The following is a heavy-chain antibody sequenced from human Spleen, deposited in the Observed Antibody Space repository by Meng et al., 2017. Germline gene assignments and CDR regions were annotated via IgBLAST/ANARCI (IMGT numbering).Heavy chain of an antibody. V-gene: IGHV1-8*01. D-gene: IGHD3-3*01. CDR3: AGMRSGYDIDY. CDR1: EYTLTSNY. J-gene: IGHJ4*02. Sequence: ASVKVSCKASEYTLTSNYIHWVRQATGQGLGWMGWMNPDSGNTVYSQKFQGRITMTRNTSISTAYMGRSFLGSENAAAYYCAGMRSGYDIDYWGQGTLVTVSS. CDR2: MNPDSGNT.